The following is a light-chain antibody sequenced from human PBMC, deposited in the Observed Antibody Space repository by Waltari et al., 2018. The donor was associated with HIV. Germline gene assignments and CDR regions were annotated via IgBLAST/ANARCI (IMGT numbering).Light chain of an antibody. CDR1: QSVSSSY. J-gene: IGKJ1*01. CDR3: QQYGSSPWT. CDR2: GAS. V-gene: IGKV3-20*01. Sequence: EIVLTQSPGTLSLSPGERATLSCRASQSVSSSYLAWYQQKPGQAPRRLIYGASSRATGIPDRFSGSGSETDFTLTISRLAPEDFAVYYCQQYGSSPWTFGQGTKVEIK.